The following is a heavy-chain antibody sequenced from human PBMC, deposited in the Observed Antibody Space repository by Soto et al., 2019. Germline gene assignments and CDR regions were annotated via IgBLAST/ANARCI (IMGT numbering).Heavy chain of an antibody. V-gene: IGHV4-31*03. D-gene: IGHD6-19*01. J-gene: IGHJ4*02. Sequence: QVQLQESGPGLVKPSQTLSLTCTVSGGSISSGGYYWSWIRQHPGKGLEWIGYIYYSGSTYYNPSLKSRVTISVDTSKNQFSLKLSSVTAADTAVYYCARAGLPPGWLGYYFDYWGQGTLVTVSS. CDR1: GGSISSGGYY. CDR3: ARAGLPPGWLGYYFDY. CDR2: IYYSGST.